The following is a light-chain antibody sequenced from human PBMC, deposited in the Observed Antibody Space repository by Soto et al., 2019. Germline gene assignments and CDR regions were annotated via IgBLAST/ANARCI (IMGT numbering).Light chain of an antibody. Sequence: EIVLTQSPASLSLFPWETATLSSRASQSVGGYLAWYQQRPGQAPRVLIYDASNRATGIPVRFSGSGSGTDCTLTISSLEPEEFAVYYCKQRSNWPITFGQGTRLE. CDR2: DAS. CDR1: QSVGGY. V-gene: IGKV3-11*01. CDR3: KQRSNWPIT. J-gene: IGKJ5*01.